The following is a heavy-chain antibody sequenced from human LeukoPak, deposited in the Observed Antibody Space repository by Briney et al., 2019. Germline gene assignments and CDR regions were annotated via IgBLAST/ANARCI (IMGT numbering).Heavy chain of an antibody. CDR1: GFTFSSYG. Sequence: GGSLRLSCAASGFTFSSYGMHWVRQAPGKGLEWVAFIRYDGSNKYYADSVKGRFTISRDNSKNTLYLQMNSLRAEDTALYYCARGGVGATFRFDYWGQGTLVTVSS. CDR2: IRYDGSNK. V-gene: IGHV3-30*02. J-gene: IGHJ4*02. CDR3: ARGGVGATFRFDY. D-gene: IGHD1-26*01.